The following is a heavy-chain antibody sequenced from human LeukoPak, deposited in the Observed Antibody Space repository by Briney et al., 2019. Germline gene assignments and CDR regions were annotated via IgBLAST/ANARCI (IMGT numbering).Heavy chain of an antibody. D-gene: IGHD5-12*01. CDR3: ARVVSGYGLYFYYGMDV. Sequence: GGSLRLSCAASGFTFSSYSMNWVRQAPGKGLEWVSYISSSSSTIYYADSVKGRFTISRDNAKNSLYLQMNSLRAEDTAVYYCARVVSGYGLYFYYGMDVWGQGTTVTVSS. CDR2: ISSSSSTI. J-gene: IGHJ6*02. CDR1: GFTFSSYS. V-gene: IGHV3-48*04.